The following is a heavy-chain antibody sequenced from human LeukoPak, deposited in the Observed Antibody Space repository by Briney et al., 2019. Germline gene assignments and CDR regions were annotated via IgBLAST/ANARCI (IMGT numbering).Heavy chain of an antibody. CDR1: GGSVRSSSYY. V-gene: IGHV4-39*07. CDR3: ARGLGTVAQYFQH. CDR2: VSYTGST. Sequence: SETLSLTCTVSGGSVRSSSYYWGWIRQPPGKGLEWIASVSYTGSTYNNPSLKSRVTISIDTSKKQFSLKLSFVTAADTAVYYCARGLGTVAQYFQHWGQGTLVTVSS. D-gene: IGHD4-23*01. J-gene: IGHJ1*01.